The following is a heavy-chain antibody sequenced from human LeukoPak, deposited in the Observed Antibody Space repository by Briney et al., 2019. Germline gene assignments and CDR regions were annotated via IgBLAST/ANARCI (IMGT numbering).Heavy chain of an antibody. D-gene: IGHD3-16*01. CDR3: ARGGITFGGAYYMDV. Sequence: GASVKVSCTASGYTFTGYYMHWVRQAPGQGLEWMGWINPNSGGTNYAQKFQGRVTMARDTSISTAYMELSRLRSDDTAVYYCARGGITFGGAYYMDVWGKETTVTVSS. CDR2: INPNSGGT. V-gene: IGHV1-2*02. CDR1: GYTFTGYY. J-gene: IGHJ6*03.